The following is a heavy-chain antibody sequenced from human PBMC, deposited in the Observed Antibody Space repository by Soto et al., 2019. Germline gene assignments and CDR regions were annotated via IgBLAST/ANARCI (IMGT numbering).Heavy chain of an antibody. J-gene: IGHJ3*02. CDR2: IKQDASEN. CDR1: GFTFSNYW. Sequence: EVQVVESGGGLVQPGGSLRLSCAASGFTFSNYWMTWVRQAPGKGLEWVANIKQDASENFYVDSVKGRFTISRDNANNSLYLQMNSLRVEDTAVYYCARDSGPRGYDAFDIWGQGTMVTVSS. CDR3: ARDSGPRGYDAFDI. V-gene: IGHV3-7*04. D-gene: IGHD2-8*02.